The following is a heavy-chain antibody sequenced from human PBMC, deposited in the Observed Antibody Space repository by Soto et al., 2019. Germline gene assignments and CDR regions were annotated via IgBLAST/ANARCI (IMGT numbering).Heavy chain of an antibody. CDR1: GGSISSGGYY. CDR2: IYYSGST. CDR3: ARDFFETGTNPDYYYYGMDV. J-gene: IGHJ6*02. Sequence: SETLSLTCTVSGGSISSGGYYWSWIRQHPGKGLEWIGYIYYSGSTYYNPSLKSRATISVDTSKNQFSLKLSSVTAADTAVYYCARDFFETGTNPDYYYYGMDVCGQGTTVTVYS. D-gene: IGHD1-1*01. V-gene: IGHV4-31*03.